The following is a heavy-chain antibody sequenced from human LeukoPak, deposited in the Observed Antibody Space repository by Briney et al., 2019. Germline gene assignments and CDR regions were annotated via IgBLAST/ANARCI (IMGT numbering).Heavy chain of an antibody. CDR3: AKVVSGSYYPPTFDY. CDR1: GFTFSSYA. Sequence: GGSLRLSCAASGFTFSSYAMSWVRQTPGKGLEWVSAISGSGGSTYYADSVKGRFTISRDNSKNTLFLQMNSLRVEDTAPYYCAKVVSGSYYPPTFDYWGQGTLVTVSS. D-gene: IGHD1-26*01. CDR2: ISGSGGST. J-gene: IGHJ4*02. V-gene: IGHV3-23*01.